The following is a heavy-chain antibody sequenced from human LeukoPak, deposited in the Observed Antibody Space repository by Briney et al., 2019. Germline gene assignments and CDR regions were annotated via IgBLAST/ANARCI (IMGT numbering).Heavy chain of an antibody. D-gene: IGHD3-10*01. J-gene: IGHJ5*02. CDR1: GYTFTGYY. Sequence: ASVTVSCKASGYTFTGYYMHWVRQAPGQGLEWMGWINPNSGGTNYAQKFQGRVTMTRDTSISTAYMELSRLRSDDTAVYYCVGGLLWFGELSLGNWFDPWGQGTLVTVSS. V-gene: IGHV1-2*02. CDR3: VGGLLWFGELSLGNWFDP. CDR2: INPNSGGT.